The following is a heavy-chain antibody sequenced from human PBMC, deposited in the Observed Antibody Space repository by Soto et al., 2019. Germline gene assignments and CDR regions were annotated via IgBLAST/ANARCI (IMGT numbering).Heavy chain of an antibody. J-gene: IGHJ4*02. CDR1: GFTFSSYA. CDR3: AKEGWTELSFDY. CDR2: ISGSGGST. Sequence: GESLKISCAASGFTFSSYAMSWVRQAPGKGLEWVSAISGSGGSTYYADSVKGRFTISRDNSKNTLYLQMNSLRAEDTAVYYCAKEGWTELSFDYWGQGTLVTVSS. V-gene: IGHV3-23*01. D-gene: IGHD1-1*01.